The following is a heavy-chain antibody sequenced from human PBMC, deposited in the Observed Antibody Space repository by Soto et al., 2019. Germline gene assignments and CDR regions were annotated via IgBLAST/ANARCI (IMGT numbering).Heavy chain of an antibody. J-gene: IGHJ6*02. V-gene: IGHV1-2*02. Sequence: ASVKVSGKAPGYTFTGYYMHWVRQAPGQGLEWMGWINPNSGGTNYAQKFQGRVTMTGDTSISTAYMELSRLRSDDTAVDYCARGLPHRYYGPRSSYYDMDVWGQGTTVTVSS. CDR2: INPNSGGT. CDR3: ARGLPHRYYGPRSSYYDMDV. CDR1: GYTFTGYY. D-gene: IGHD3-10*01.